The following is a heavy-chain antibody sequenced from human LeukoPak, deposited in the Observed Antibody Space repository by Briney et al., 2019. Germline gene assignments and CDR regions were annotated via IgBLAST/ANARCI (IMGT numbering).Heavy chain of an antibody. CDR2: IYYSGST. CDR1: GGSISSYY. CDR3: ARGVYSYGYERGIRTNWFDP. J-gene: IGHJ5*02. D-gene: IGHD5-18*01. V-gene: IGHV4-59*01. Sequence: SETLSLTCTVSGGSISSYYWSWLRQPPGKGLEWIGYIYYSGSTNYNPSLKSRVTISVGTSKNQFSLKLSSVTAADTAVYYCARGVYSYGYERGIRTNWFDPWGQGTLVTVSS.